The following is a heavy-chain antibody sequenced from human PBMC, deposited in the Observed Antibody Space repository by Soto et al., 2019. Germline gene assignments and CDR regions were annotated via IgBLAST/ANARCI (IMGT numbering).Heavy chain of an antibody. J-gene: IGHJ4*02. CDR2: IYYSGKT. CDR3: ARHGSY. V-gene: IGHV4-39*01. Sequence: PSETLSLTCTVSGVSISNTSCYWGWIRQSPGKGLEWIGTIYYSGKTYYHPALKSRVTISVDTSNNRFSLKLSSVTAADTAVYYCARHGSYWGQGTLVTVSS. CDR1: GVSISNTSCY.